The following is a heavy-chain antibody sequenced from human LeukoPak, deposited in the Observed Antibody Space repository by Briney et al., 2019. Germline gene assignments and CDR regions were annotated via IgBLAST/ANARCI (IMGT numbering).Heavy chain of an antibody. D-gene: IGHD1-14*01. CDR2: IAYDGSRA. CDR3: TRYNNDHFDY. J-gene: IGHJ4*02. CDR1: GFTFGGYG. V-gene: IGHV3-33*01. Sequence: GGSLRLSCAGSGFTFGGYGMHWFRQTPGKGLEWVAVIAYDGSRAFYADSVKVRFTISRDNSKNTMSVQMDDLRAEDTAVYYCTRYNNDHFDYWGQGTLVTVSS.